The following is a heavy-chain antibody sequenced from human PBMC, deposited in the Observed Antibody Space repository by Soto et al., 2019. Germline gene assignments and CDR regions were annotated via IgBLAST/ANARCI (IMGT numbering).Heavy chain of an antibody. CDR2: INDGGST. Sequence: QVQLQQWGAGLLKPSETLSLTCAVYGGSFSGYYWSWIRQPPGEGLEWIGQINDGGSTNYNPSLKSRVTISVDTSKNQFSLKLTSVTAADTAVYYCARYSGKQQLYWGQGTLVTVSS. CDR1: GGSFSGYY. V-gene: IGHV4-34*01. J-gene: IGHJ4*02. D-gene: IGHD6-13*01. CDR3: ARYSGKQQLY.